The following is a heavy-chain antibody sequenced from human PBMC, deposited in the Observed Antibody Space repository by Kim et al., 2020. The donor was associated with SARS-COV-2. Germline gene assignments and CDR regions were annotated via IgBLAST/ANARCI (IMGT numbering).Heavy chain of an antibody. V-gene: IGHV4-39*01. J-gene: IGHJ4*02. D-gene: IGHD5-12*01. Sequence: SETLSLTCTVSGGSISSSSYYWGWIRQPPGKGLEWIGSIYYSGSTYYNPSLKSRVTISVDTSKNQFSLKLSSVTAADTAVYYCARIDLVATIPGPFDYWGQGTLVTVSS. CDR3: ARIDLVATIPGPFDY. CDR1: GGSISSSSYY. CDR2: IYYSGST.